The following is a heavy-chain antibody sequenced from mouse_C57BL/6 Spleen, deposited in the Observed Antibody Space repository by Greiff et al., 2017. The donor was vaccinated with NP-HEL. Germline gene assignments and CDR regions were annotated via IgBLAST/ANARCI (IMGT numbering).Heavy chain of an antibody. CDR3: ARTGSSPYCCAMDY. Sequence: QVQLKQSGAELVRPGTSVKVSCKASGYAFTNYLIEWVKQRPGQGLEWIGVINPGSGGTNYNEKFKGKATLTADKSSSTAYMQLSSLTSEDSAVSFYARTGSSPYCCAMDYWGQGTSLTVSS. CDR1: GYAFTNYL. J-gene: IGHJ4*01. CDR2: INPGSGGT. V-gene: IGHV1-54*01. D-gene: IGHD1-1*01.